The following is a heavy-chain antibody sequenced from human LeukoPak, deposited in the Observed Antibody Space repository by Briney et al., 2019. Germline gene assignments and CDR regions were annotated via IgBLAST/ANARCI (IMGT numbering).Heavy chain of an antibody. J-gene: IGHJ4*02. CDR1: GFTVSSNY. CDR3: ANINIGDS. Sequence: GGSLRLSCAASGFTVSSNYMSWVRQAPGKGPEWVSVIYSGGSTYYADSVKGRFTISRDNAQNTLYLQMNSLRAEDTAVYYCANINIGDSWGQGTLLSVSS. V-gene: IGHV3-53*01. CDR2: IYSGGST.